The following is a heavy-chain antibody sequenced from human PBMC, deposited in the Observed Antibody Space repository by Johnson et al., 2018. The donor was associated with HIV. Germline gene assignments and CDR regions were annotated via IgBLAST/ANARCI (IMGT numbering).Heavy chain of an antibody. CDR1: GFTFSSYG. D-gene: IGHD3-16*01. CDR3: ARGGRDVFDI. CDR2: INWSGGSA. Sequence: VQLVESGGGVVQPGRSLRLSCAASGFTFSSYGMSWVRQAPGKGLEWVSGINWSGGSAGYALSGKGRFTISRDNAENSLYLQMNSLRADDTAVYYCARGGRDVFDIWGRGTMVTVSS. V-gene: IGHV3-20*04. J-gene: IGHJ3*02.